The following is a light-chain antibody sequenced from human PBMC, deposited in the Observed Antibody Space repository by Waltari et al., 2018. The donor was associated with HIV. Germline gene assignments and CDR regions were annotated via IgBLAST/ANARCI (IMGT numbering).Light chain of an antibody. CDR1: QSVSSSY. CDR3: QQYGSSPLT. V-gene: IGKV3-20*01. CDR2: GAS. J-gene: IGKJ2*01. Sequence: EIVLTQSPGTLSLSPGERASQSVSSSYLAWYQQKPGQAPNLLIYGASSRATGIPDRFSGSGSGTDFTLTISRLEPEDFAVYYCQQYGSSPLTFGQGTKLEIK.